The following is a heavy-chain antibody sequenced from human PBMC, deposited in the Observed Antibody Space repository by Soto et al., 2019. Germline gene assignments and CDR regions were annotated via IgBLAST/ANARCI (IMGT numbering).Heavy chain of an antibody. Sequence: PGGSLRLSCAASGFTFSSYAMSWVRQAPGKGLEWVSAISGSGGSTYYADSVKGRFTISRDNSKNTLYLQMNSLRAEDTAVYYCAKDQALQLGPGVSFGPWGQGTLVTVSS. CDR2: ISGSGGST. CDR1: GFTFSSYA. V-gene: IGHV3-23*01. CDR3: AKDQALQLGPGVSFGP. D-gene: IGHD5-18*01. J-gene: IGHJ5*02.